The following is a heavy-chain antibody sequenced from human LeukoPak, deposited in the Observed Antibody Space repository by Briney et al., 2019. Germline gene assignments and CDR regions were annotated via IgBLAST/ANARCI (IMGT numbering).Heavy chain of an antibody. J-gene: IGHJ4*02. Sequence: GGSLRLSCAASGFTFSTYGMHWVRQAPGKGLEWVSFIRYDGSNKYYADSVKGRFTISRDNSKNRLYLQMNSLRAEDTAVYYCAKDRRYCSSTSCYFVDYWGQGTLVTVSS. CDR1: GFTFSTYG. V-gene: IGHV3-30*02. D-gene: IGHD2-2*01. CDR2: IRYDGSNK. CDR3: AKDRRYCSSTSCYFVDY.